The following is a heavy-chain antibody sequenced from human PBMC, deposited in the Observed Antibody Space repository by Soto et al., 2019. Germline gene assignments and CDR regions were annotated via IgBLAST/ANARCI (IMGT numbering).Heavy chain of an antibody. CDR2: IKQDGSEK. Sequence: GGSLRLSCAASGFTFSSYWMSWVRQAPGKGLEWVANIKQDGSEKYYVGSVKGRFTISRDNAKNSLHLQMSSLRAEDTAVYYCAREMATVTTSPNLDYWGQGTLVTVSS. CDR1: GFTFSSYW. V-gene: IGHV3-7*01. CDR3: AREMATVTTSPNLDY. D-gene: IGHD4-4*01. J-gene: IGHJ4*02.